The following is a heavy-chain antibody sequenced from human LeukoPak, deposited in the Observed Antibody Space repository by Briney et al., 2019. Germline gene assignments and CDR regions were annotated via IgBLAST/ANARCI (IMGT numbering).Heavy chain of an antibody. CDR2: ISSSSSYI. CDR1: GFTFSSYS. D-gene: IGHD3-3*01. Sequence: EPGGSLRLSCAASGFTFSSYSMNWVRQAPGKGLEWVSSISSSSSYIYYADSVKGRFTISRDNAKNSLYLQMNSLRAEDTAVYYCARGITISDAFDIWGQGTMVTVSS. J-gene: IGHJ3*02. V-gene: IGHV3-21*01. CDR3: ARGITISDAFDI.